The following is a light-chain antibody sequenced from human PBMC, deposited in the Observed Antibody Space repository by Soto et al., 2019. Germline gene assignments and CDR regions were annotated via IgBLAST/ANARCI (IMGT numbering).Light chain of an antibody. V-gene: IGLV1-40*01. CDR1: SSNIGAGYD. Sequence: QSVLTQPPSVSGAPGQRVTISCSGSSSNIGAGYDVNWYRQLPGTAPKLLIYGNSDRPSGVPDRFSGSKSGTSASLAITGLQAEDEADYFCSSYKPNSVTLYVFGSGTKLTVL. CDR3: SSYKPNSVTLYV. CDR2: GNS. J-gene: IGLJ1*01.